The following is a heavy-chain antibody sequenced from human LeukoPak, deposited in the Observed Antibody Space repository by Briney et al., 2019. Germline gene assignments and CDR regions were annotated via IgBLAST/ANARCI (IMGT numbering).Heavy chain of an antibody. CDR3: ARESVVRGADPSYFDY. V-gene: IGHV3-21*01. J-gene: IGHJ4*02. Sequence: PGGSLRLSCAASEFTFSSYSMNWVRQAPGKGLEWVSSISSSSSYIYYADSVKGRFTISRDNAKNSLYLQMNSLRAEDTAVYYCARESVVRGADPSYFDYWGQGTLVTVSS. D-gene: IGHD3-10*01. CDR2: ISSSSSYI. CDR1: EFTFSSYS.